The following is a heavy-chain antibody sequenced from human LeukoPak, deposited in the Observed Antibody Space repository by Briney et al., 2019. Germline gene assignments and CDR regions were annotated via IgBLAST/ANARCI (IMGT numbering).Heavy chain of an antibody. CDR2: ISYDGSNK. CDR1: GFTFSSYA. J-gene: IGHJ3*02. Sequence: GGSLRLSCAASGFTFSSYAMHWVRQAPGKGLEWVAVISYDGSNKYYADSVKGRFTISRDNSKNTLYLQMNSLRAEDTAVYYCARGESMIVGAFDIWGQGTMVTVSS. V-gene: IGHV3-30-3*01. CDR3: ARGESMIVGAFDI. D-gene: IGHD3-22*01.